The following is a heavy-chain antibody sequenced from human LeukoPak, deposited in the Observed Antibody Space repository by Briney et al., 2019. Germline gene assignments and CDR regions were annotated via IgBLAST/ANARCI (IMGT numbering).Heavy chain of an antibody. Sequence: GGSLRLSCAASGFSFRDYGMHWVRQAPGKGLEWVALIWYDGSNKYYTESVKGRFTISRDNSKNTLYLQMNSLRAEDTAVYYCASSGSYRFDYWGQGTLVTVSS. D-gene: IGHD1-26*01. CDR2: IWYDGSNK. CDR1: GFSFRDYG. V-gene: IGHV3-33*01. J-gene: IGHJ4*02. CDR3: ASSGSYRFDY.